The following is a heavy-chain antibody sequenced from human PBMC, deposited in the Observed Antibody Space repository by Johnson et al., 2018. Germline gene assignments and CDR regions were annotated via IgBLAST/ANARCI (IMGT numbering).Heavy chain of an antibody. D-gene: IGHD3-22*01. CDR1: GFPFSSYS. V-gene: IGHV3-21*01. J-gene: IGHJ3*02. CDR3: GRASDDRDAFDI. CDR2: ISSSSRYI. Sequence: EVQLVESGGGLVKPGGSLRLSCAASGFPFSSYSMNWVRQAPGKGLEWVSSISSSSRYIFYADSVKGRFTISGDNVKISLYLQMNSLRAEDTAVYYCGRASDDRDAFDIWGQGTMVTVSS.